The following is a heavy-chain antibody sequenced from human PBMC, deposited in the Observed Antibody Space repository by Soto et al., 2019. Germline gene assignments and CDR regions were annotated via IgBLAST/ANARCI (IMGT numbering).Heavy chain of an antibody. CDR3: ARVEATVVTGPYDAFDI. Sequence: EVQLVESGGGLVQPGGSLRLSCAASGFTFSSYWMHWVRQAPGKGLVWVSRINSDGSSTSYADSVKGRFTISRDNAKNRLYLQMNSLRAEDTAVYYCARVEATVVTGPYDAFDIWGQGTMVTVSS. CDR1: GFTFSSYW. V-gene: IGHV3-74*01. CDR2: INSDGSST. J-gene: IGHJ3*02. D-gene: IGHD4-17*01.